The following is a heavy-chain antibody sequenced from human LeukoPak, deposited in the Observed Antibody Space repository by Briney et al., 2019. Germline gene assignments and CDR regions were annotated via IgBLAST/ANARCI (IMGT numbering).Heavy chain of an antibody. Sequence: GVSLRLSCAASGFTLSNYNMNWVRQAPGKGLEWVSGINGSGGTTYYADSVKGRFTISRDNSKNTLYLQMNSLRAEDTAVYYCAGGRGTSSDYYYYGMDVWGQGTTVTVSS. V-gene: IGHV3-23*01. CDR1: GFTLSNYN. CDR3: AGGRGTSSDYYYYGMDV. CDR2: INGSGGTT. D-gene: IGHD2-2*01. J-gene: IGHJ6*02.